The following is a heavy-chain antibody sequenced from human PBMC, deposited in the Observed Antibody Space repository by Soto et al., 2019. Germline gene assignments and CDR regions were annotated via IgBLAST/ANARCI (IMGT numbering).Heavy chain of an antibody. V-gene: IGHV1-69*04. D-gene: IGHD1-1*01. Sequence: ASVKVSCKASGGAFSSYTISWVRQAPGQGLEWMGRIIPILGIANYAQKFQGRVTITADKSTSTAYMELSSLRSEDTAVYYCARDYMTNDAYFDLWGRGTLVTVSS. CDR3: ARDYMTNDAYFDL. J-gene: IGHJ2*01. CDR1: GGAFSSYT. CDR2: IIPILGIA.